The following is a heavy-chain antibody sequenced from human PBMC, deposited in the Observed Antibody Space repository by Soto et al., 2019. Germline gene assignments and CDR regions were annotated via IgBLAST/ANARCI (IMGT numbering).Heavy chain of an antibody. V-gene: IGHV2-26*01. CDR3: ARILSVYYDSSGYYDY. CDR2: IFSNDEK. CDR1: GFSLSNARMG. D-gene: IGHD3-22*01. J-gene: IGHJ4*02. Sequence: SGPTLVNPTETLTLTCTVSGFSLSNARMGVSWIRQPPGKALEWLAHIFSNDEKSYSTSLKSRLTISKDTSKSQVVLTMTNMDPVDTATYYRARILSVYYDSSGYYDYWGQGTLVTVSS.